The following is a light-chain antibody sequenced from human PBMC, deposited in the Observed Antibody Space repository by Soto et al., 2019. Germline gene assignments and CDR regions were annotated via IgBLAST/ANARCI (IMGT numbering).Light chain of an antibody. J-gene: IGKJ1*01. CDR1: QSISYW. V-gene: IGKV1-5*01. Sequence: DIQMTQSPSTLSASVGDRVIITCRSSQSISYWLAWYQQKPGKAPKVLIYDASTLQSGVPSRFSGSGFGTEFTLTITSLQPDDFATYYCQQYNSYSWTFGQGTKVEIK. CDR2: DAS. CDR3: QQYNSYSWT.